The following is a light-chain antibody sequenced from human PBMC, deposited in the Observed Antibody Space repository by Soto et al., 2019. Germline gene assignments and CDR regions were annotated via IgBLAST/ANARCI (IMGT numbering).Light chain of an antibody. Sequence: DIQMTQSPSSLSASVGDRVTITCRASQDIRSYVNWYQQQPGKAPNLLISITSTLQSGVPSRFSGIGFGTEFTLTISSLKPEDFATYYCQQSYGSPYTFGQGTKLEIE. J-gene: IGKJ2*01. CDR2: ITS. V-gene: IGKV1-39*01. CDR1: QDIRSY. CDR3: QQSYGSPYT.